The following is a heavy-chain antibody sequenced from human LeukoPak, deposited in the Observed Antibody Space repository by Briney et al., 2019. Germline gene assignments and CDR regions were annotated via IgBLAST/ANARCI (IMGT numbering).Heavy chain of an antibody. Sequence: PGGSLRLSCAASGFTFSSYEMNWVCQAPGKGLEWVSSISSGGATIYYADSVRGRFTISRDNAKNSLYLQTNSLRAEDTAVYYCARVGVFSSSWLLYWGQGTLVTVSS. CDR1: GFTFSSYE. CDR2: ISSGGATI. J-gene: IGHJ4*02. V-gene: IGHV3-48*03. D-gene: IGHD6-13*01. CDR3: ARVGVFSSSWLLY.